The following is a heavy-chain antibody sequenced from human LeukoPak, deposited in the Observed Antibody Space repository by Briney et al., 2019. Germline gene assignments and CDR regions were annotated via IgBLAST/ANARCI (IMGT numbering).Heavy chain of an antibody. D-gene: IGHD6-13*01. Sequence: GGSLRLSCAASGFTFNSYAMSWVRQAPGKGLEWVSTITDSGGSTYYADSVKGRFTISGDNSKNTLYLQMNSLRAEDTAVYYCAKVPYSSNWYWFDPWGQGTLVTVSS. J-gene: IGHJ5*02. CDR1: GFTFNSYA. CDR3: AKVPYSSNWYWFDP. V-gene: IGHV3-23*01. CDR2: ITDSGGST.